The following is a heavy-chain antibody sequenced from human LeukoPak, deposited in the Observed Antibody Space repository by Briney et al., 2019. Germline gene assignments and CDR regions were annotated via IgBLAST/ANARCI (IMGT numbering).Heavy chain of an antibody. D-gene: IGHD3-22*01. V-gene: IGHV3-23*01. Sequence: GGSLRLSCAASGFTFSSYAMSWVRQAPGKGLEWVSAISGSGGSTYYADSVKGRFTISRDNSKNTLYLQMNSLRAEDTAVYYCARDGAHYYDSSGYLDWGQGTLVTVSS. CDR2: ISGSGGST. CDR1: GFTFSSYA. J-gene: IGHJ4*02. CDR3: ARDGAHYYDSSGYLD.